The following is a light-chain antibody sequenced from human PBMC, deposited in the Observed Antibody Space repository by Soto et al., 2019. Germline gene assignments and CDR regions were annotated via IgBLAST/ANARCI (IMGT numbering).Light chain of an antibody. Sequence: DIQMTQSPSTLSASVGDRVTIICRASQSISSWLAWYQQKPGKVPSLLIYKASNLESGVPSRFSGSGSGTEFTLTISSLQPEDFATYYCQQANSFPLTFGQGTRLEI. V-gene: IGKV1-5*03. CDR3: QQANSFPLT. CDR1: QSISSW. J-gene: IGKJ5*01. CDR2: KAS.